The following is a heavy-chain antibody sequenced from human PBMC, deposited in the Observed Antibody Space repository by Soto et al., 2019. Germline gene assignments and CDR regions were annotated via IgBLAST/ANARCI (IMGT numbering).Heavy chain of an antibody. V-gene: IGHV4-31*03. CDR1: GGSISSGGYY. CDR2: IYYSGST. CDR3: ARDSVGTPLYYYGMDV. D-gene: IGHD3-10*01. Sequence: QVQLQESGPGLVKPSQTLSLTCTVSGGSISSGGYYWSWIRQHPGKGLEWIGYIYYSGSTYYNPSLKRRVTISVDTSKNQFSLKLSSVTAADTAVYYCARDSVGTPLYYYGMDVWGQGTTVTVSS. J-gene: IGHJ6*02.